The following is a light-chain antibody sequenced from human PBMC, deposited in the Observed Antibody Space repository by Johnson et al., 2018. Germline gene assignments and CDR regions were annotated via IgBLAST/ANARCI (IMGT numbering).Light chain of an antibody. J-gene: IGLJ1*01. CDR2: DNN. CDR1: SSNIGNNY. Sequence: QSVLTQPPSVSAAPGQKVTISCSGSSSNIGNNYVSWYQQLPGTAPKLLIYDNNKRPSGIPDRFSGSKSGTSDTMAITGLPPGDEADYYCGTWDSSLSAGNVFGTGTKVTVL. V-gene: IGLV1-51*01. CDR3: GTWDSSLSAGNV.